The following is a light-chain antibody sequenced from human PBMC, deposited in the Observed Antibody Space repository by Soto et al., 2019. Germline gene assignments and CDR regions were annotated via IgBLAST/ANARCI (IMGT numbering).Light chain of an antibody. CDR1: SSNIGDNS. Sequence: QSVLTQPPSASGTPGQRVTISCSGRSSNIGDNSLYWYQHLPGMAPKLLIYSNSQRPSGVPDRFSGSKSRTSASLAISGLRSEDEADYYCATWDDSLSGPVFGGGTQLTVL. J-gene: IGLJ7*01. V-gene: IGLV1-47*02. CDR2: SNS. CDR3: ATWDDSLSGPV.